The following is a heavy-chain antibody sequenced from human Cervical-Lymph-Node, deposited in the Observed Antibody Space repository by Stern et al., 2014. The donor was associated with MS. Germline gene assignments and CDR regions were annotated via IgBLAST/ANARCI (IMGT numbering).Heavy chain of an antibody. CDR3: ARGQRYFDY. J-gene: IGHJ4*02. CDR2: INPSGDST. V-gene: IGHV1-46*01. CDR1: GYTFTSSS. Sequence: QVQLVQSGPEVKKTGASVKLSCKAPGYTFTSSSMHWVRQAPGQGLEWMGIINPSGDSTTYAPKFQGRVTMTRDTSSTTVDMDLSSLGPEDTAVYYCARGQRYFDYWGQGTLVTVSS.